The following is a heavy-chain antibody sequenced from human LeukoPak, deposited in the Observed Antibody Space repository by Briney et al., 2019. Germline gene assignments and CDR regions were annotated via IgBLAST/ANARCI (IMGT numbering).Heavy chain of an antibody. CDR1: XGSXXXXXXX. D-gene: IGHD2-15*01. J-gene: IGHJ3*02. V-gene: IGHV4-30-4*01. Sequence: SETLSLTCTVSXGSXXXXXXXWSXIRQPXGKXXXXXXYIYYSGSTYYNPSLKSRVTISVDTSKNQFSLKLSSVTAADTAVYCCARDGRHGGDAFDIWGQGTMVTVSS. CDR3: ARDGRHGGDAFDI. CDR2: IYYSGST.